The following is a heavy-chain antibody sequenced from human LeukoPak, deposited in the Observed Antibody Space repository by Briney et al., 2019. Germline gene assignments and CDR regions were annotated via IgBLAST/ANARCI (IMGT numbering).Heavy chain of an antibody. CDR3: ARGGLLSGGSPSPPFDD. Sequence: QPGGSLRLSCAASGFSVSNTYMSWVRQAPGKGLKSASLISSGGGTYYADSVKGRFTISRDNSKNALYLQMNSLRGEDTAVYYCARGGLLSGGSPSPPFDDWGQGTLVTVSS. CDR1: GFSVSNTY. CDR2: ISSGGGT. J-gene: IGHJ4*02. D-gene: IGHD2/OR15-2a*01. V-gene: IGHV3-53*01.